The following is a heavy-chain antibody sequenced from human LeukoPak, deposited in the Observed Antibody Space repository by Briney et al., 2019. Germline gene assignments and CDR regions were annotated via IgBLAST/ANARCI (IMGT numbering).Heavy chain of an antibody. D-gene: IGHD2-2*01. CDR1: GGSCSSYY. CDR3: ARGEAPYCSSTSCYPNWFDP. V-gene: IGHV4-59*01. J-gene: IGHJ5*02. Sequence: SETLSLTCTVSGGSCSSYYWSWIRQPAGKGLEWIGYIYYSGSTNYNPSLKSRVTISVDTSKNQFSPKLSSVTAADTAVYYCARGEAPYCSSTSCYPNWFDPWGQGTLVTVSS. CDR2: IYYSGST.